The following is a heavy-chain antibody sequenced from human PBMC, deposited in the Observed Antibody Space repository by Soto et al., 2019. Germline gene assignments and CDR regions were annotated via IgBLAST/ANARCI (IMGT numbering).Heavy chain of an antibody. V-gene: IGHV3-15*07. CDR2: IKSKTDGGTT. CDR3: TTPSMVRGVPLFNYYYGMDV. CDR1: NAW. J-gene: IGHJ6*02. Sequence: NAWMNWVRQAPGKGLEWVGRIKSKTDGGTTDYAAPVKGRFTISRDDSKNTLYLQMNSLKTEDTAVYYCTTPSMVRGVPLFNYYYGMDVWGQGTTVTVSS. D-gene: IGHD3-10*01.